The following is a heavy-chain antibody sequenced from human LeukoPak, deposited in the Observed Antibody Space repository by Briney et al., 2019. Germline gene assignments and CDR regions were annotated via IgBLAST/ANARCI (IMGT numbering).Heavy chain of an antibody. CDR2: ISYDGSNK. D-gene: IGHD1-26*01. V-gene: IGHV3-30*03. CDR1: GFTFSSYG. CDR3: ARSPQAIVGATLGPAFDI. J-gene: IGHJ3*02. Sequence: PGGSLRLSCAASGFTFSSYGMHWVRQAPGKGLEWVAVISYDGSNKYYADSVKGRFTISRDNSKNTLYLQMNSLRAEDTAVYYCARSPQAIVGATLGPAFDIWGQGTMVTASS.